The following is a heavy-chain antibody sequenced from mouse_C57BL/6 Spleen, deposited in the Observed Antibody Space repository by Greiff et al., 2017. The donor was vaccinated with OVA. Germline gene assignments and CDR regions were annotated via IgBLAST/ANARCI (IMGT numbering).Heavy chain of an antibody. CDR2: IWRGGST. CDR3: ASPYDYDPAWFAY. CDR1: GFSLTSYG. Sequence: VQLQQSGPGLVQPSQRLSITCTVSGFSLTSYGVHWVRQSPGKGLEWLGVIWRGGSTDYNAAFMSRLSITKDNSKSQVFFKMNSLQADDTAIYYCASPYDYDPAWFAYWGQGTLVTVSA. D-gene: IGHD2-4*01. J-gene: IGHJ3*01. V-gene: IGHV2-5*01.